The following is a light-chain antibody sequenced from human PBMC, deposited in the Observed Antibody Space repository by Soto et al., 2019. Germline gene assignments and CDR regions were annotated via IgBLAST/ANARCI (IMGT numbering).Light chain of an antibody. CDR3: HHYSSYTEA. CDR2: AAS. CDR1: QGTRDD. J-gene: IGKJ1*01. Sequence: DTQMTQSPSSLSASVGDRVTITCRASQGTRDDLGWYQHKSGEAPKRLLYAASSLQSGAPSRFSGSGSGTEFALTTSSLQLDDFVTYRSHHYSSYTEAIGQRTKV. V-gene: IGKV1-17*01.